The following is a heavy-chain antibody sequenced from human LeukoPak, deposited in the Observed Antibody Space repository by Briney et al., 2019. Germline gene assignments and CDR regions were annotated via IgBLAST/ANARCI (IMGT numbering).Heavy chain of an antibody. J-gene: IGHJ6*03. CDR3: AKEMRNFGTYYYYMDV. CDR1: GFTFSSYG. V-gene: IGHV3-30*04. CDR2: IAYDGSNK. Sequence: GGSLRLSCAASGFTFSSYGMHWVRQAPGKGLEWVAVIAYDGSNKYYADSVKGRFTISRDNSQNTLYLQMNSLRAEDTAVYYCAKEMRNFGTYYYYMDVWGKGTTVTISS. D-gene: IGHD3-10*01.